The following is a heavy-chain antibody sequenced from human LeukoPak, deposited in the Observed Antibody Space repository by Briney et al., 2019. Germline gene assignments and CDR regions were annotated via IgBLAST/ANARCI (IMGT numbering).Heavy chain of an antibody. V-gene: IGHV3-48*01. CDR1: GFTFSNNS. CDR3: ARGGYSYGYFDY. D-gene: IGHD5-18*01. J-gene: IGHJ4*02. CDR2: ISSRSRTI. Sequence: GGSLRLSCAASGFTFSNNSMNWVRPAPGKGLEWVSYISSRSRTIYYADSVKGRFTISRDNSKNTLYLQMNSLRAEDTAVYYCARGGYSYGYFDYWGQGTLVTVSS.